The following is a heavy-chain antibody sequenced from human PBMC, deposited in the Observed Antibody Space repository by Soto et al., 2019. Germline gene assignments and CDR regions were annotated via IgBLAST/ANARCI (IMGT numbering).Heavy chain of an antibody. J-gene: IGHJ3*02. D-gene: IGHD3-16*02. CDR3: ALAGGELSVFDAFDI. V-gene: IGHV4-34*01. Sequence: SETLSLTCAVYGGSFSGYYWSWIRQPPGKGLEWIGEINHSGSTNYNPSLKSRVTISVDTSKNQFSLKLSSVTAADTAVYYCALAGGELSVFDAFDIWGQGTMVTVSS. CDR2: INHSGST. CDR1: GGSFSGYY.